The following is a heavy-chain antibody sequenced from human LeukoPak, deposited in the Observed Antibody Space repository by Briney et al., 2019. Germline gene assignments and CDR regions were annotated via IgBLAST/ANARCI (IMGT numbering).Heavy chain of an antibody. Sequence: SETLSLTCAVSSYSVSSGSYWGWIRQSPGKGLEWVGSIFHSGNSYYNPSLKSRLTMSVDTSKNQFSLKLTSVTAADTALYYCARVTYVDDMLYQYFDYWGQGILVTVSS. CDR1: SYSVSSGSY. D-gene: IGHD4-17*01. V-gene: IGHV4-38-2*01. CDR2: IFHSGNS. CDR3: ARVTYVDDMLYQYFDY. J-gene: IGHJ4*02.